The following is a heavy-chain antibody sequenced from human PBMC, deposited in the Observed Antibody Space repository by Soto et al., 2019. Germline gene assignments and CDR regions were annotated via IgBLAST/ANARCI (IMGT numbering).Heavy chain of an antibody. CDR1: GGSISSGGYY. CDR2: IYYSGST. Sequence: SETLSLTCTVSGGSISSGGYYWSWIRQHPGKGKEWIGYIYYSGSTYYNPSLKSRVNISVDTSKNQFSMKLSSVTAAYTAVYYCARLGANYGGGYMDVWGKGTTVTVSS. D-gene: IGHD3-16*01. V-gene: IGHV4-31*03. J-gene: IGHJ6*03. CDR3: ARLGANYGGGYMDV.